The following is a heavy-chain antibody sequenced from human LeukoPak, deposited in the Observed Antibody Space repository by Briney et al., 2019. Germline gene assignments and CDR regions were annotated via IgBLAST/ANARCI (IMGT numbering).Heavy chain of an antibody. CDR3: ARLLPASLHYFDY. CDR1: GFSVSSSY. CDR2: IYGGGST. Sequence: AGSLRLSCAVSGFSVSSSYLAWVRQTPEKGLEWISVIYGGGSTYSADSVEGRFTISRDSSNNALYLQMNRLRVEDTAVYYCARLLPASLHYFDYWGQGSLVTVSS. J-gene: IGHJ4*02. V-gene: IGHV3-53*01. D-gene: IGHD2-15*01.